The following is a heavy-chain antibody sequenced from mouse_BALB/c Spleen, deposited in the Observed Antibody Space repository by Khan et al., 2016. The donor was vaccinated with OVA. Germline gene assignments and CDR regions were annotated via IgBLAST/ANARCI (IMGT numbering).Heavy chain of an antibody. CDR3: TRNYGYDYLDY. V-gene: IGHV1S81*02. J-gene: IGHJ2*01. D-gene: IGHD1-2*01. CDR1: GYTLTRYY. CDR2: INPGNGGT. Sequence: QVQLQQPGAELVKPGASVKLSCKASGYTLTRYYMYWVKQRPGQGLEWIWGINPGNGGTNLNEKFKNKATLTVDKSSTTVYMQLSSLTSEDSAVYYCTRNYGYDYLDYWGQGTTLTVSS.